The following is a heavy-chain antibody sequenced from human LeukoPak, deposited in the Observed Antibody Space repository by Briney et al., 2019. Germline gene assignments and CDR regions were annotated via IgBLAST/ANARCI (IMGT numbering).Heavy chain of an antibody. CDR1: GYSISSGSY. CDR2: MFHSGDT. CDR3: AKVGAYGDYARHDY. D-gene: IGHD4-17*01. V-gene: IGHV4-38-2*01. J-gene: IGHJ4*02. Sequence: PPETLSLTCAVSGYSISSGSYWGWIRQPPGKGLEWIGNMFHSGDTYHNPSLKSRVTISADTSKNQFSLKLTSVTAADTAVYYCAKVGAYGDYARHDYWGQGTLVTVSS.